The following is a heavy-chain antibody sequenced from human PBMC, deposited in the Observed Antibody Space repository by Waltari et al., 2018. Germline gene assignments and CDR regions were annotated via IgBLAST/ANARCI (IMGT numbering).Heavy chain of an antibody. CDR3: ARDSDGDSNLDY. V-gene: IGHV3-72*01. J-gene: IGHJ4*02. CDR2: SRNKARNYST. Sequence: EVQLVESGGNLVQPGGSLRLSCAASGFPFSDYDMGWVRQAPEEGLGWVGRSRNKARNYSTEYAASVKGRFIISRDASKNSLYLQMNSLKTEDTAVYYCARDSDGDSNLDYWGQGTLVAVSS. CDR1: GFPFSDYD. D-gene: IGHD2-21*02.